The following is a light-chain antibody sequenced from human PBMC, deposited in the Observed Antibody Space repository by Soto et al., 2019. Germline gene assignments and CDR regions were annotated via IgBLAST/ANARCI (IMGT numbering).Light chain of an antibody. Sequence: EIVLTQSPCIFSLSPGERASLSCGAIQSISSSFLAWYQQKPGQAPRLLIYGASSRATGIPDRFSGTGSETDFTLTISRLEPEDFAVYYCQQYDNSPITFGHGTRLESK. J-gene: IGKJ5*01. CDR3: QQYDNSPIT. V-gene: IGKV3-20*01. CDR1: QSISSSF. CDR2: GAS.